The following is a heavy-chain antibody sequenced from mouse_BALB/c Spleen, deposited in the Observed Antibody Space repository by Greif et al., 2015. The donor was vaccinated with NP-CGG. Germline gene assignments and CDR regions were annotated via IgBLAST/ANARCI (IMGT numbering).Heavy chain of an antibody. Sequence: VMLVESAAELARPGASVKMSCKASGYTFTSYTMHWVKQRPGRGLEWIGYINPSSGYTEYNQKFKDKTTLTADKSSSTAYMQLSSLTSEDSAVYYCTSLYGNSLAYWGQGTLVTVSA. CDR1: GYTFTSYT. CDR2: INPSSGYT. CDR3: TSLYGNSLAY. D-gene: IGHD2-1*01. J-gene: IGHJ3*01. V-gene: IGHV1-4*02.